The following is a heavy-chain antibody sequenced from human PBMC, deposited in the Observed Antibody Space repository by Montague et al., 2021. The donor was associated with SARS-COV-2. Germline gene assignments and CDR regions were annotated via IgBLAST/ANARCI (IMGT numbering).Heavy chain of an antibody. CDR1: GGSISSSSYY. Sequence: SETLSLTCTLSGGSISSSSYYWGWIRPPPGTGLEWIGSIYYSGSTYYNPSLKSRVTISVDTSKNQFSLKLSSVTAADTAVYYCARHGSSGYFDWLGDWGQGTLVTVSS. D-gene: IGHD3-9*01. CDR2: IYYSGST. J-gene: IGHJ4*02. V-gene: IGHV4-39*01. CDR3: ARHGSSGYFDWLGD.